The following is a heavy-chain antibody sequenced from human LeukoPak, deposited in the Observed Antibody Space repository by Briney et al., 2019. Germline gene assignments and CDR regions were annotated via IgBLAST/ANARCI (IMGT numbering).Heavy chain of an antibody. CDR2: ISGSGGGT. V-gene: IGHV3-23*01. D-gene: IGHD3-22*01. Sequence: GGSLRLSCAVSGITLSNYGMSWARQAPGKGLEWVAGISGSGGGTNYADSVKGRFTISRDNRKNTLYLQMNSLRAEDTAVYFCAKRGVVIRVILVGFQKEAYYFDSWGQGALSPSPQ. J-gene: IGHJ4*02. CDR3: AKRGVVIRVILVGFQKEAYYFDS. CDR1: GITLSNYG.